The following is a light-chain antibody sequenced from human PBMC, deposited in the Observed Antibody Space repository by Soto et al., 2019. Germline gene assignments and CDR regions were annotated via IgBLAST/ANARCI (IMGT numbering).Light chain of an antibody. CDR2: GTS. CDR1: QSIASSY. J-gene: IGKJ3*01. V-gene: IGKV3-20*01. Sequence: ELVLTQSPGTLSLSPGERATLSFRASQSIASSYLAWYQQGPGQAPRLLVSGTSTRATGIPDRFGGSGSGTDFSLSIARLEPDDVAEYYCQHYGPSSFTFEPGTKVDI. CDR3: QHYGPSSFT.